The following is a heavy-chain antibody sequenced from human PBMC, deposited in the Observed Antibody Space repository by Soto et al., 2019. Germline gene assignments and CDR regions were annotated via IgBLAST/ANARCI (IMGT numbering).Heavy chain of an antibody. CDR2: TRNKANSYTT. Sequence: GGSLRLSCAASGFTFSDHYMDWVRQAPGKGLEWVGRTRNKANSYTTEYAASVKGRFTISRDDSKNSLYLQMNSLKTEDTAVYYCVKTYCYDSSGYYYGGPDAFDIWGQGTMVTVS. J-gene: IGHJ3*02. CDR1: GFTFSDHY. CDR3: VKTYCYDSSGYYYGGPDAFDI. V-gene: IGHV3-72*01. D-gene: IGHD3-22*01.